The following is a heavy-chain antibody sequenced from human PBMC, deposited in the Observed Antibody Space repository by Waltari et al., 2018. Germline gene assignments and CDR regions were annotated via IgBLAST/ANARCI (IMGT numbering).Heavy chain of an antibody. Sequence: EVQLVESGGGLVQPGGSLSLSCAASGFTFSRYWMSWVRQAPGKGVEWVAKIKQDGSEKYYVDSVKGRFTISRDNAKNSLYLQMNSLRAEDTAVYYCARALGGWGDYWGQGTLVTVSS. CDR1: GFTFSRYW. CDR3: ARALGGWGDY. J-gene: IGHJ4*02. V-gene: IGHV3-7*01. D-gene: IGHD6-19*01. CDR2: IKQDGSEK.